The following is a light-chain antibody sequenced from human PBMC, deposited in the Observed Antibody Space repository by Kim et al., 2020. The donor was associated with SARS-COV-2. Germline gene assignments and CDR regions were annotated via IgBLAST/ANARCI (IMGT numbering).Light chain of an antibody. V-gene: IGKV1-5*03. J-gene: IGKJ2*01. CDR2: QAS. Sequence: DIQMTQSPSTLSASIGDRVTITCRASQSISNWLAWYQQKPGRAPKLIIYQASTLESGVPSRFSGSGSRTEFTLTISSLQPDDFATYYCQQYNSVLYTCGQGTKLEI. CDR1: QSISNW. CDR3: QQYNSVLYT.